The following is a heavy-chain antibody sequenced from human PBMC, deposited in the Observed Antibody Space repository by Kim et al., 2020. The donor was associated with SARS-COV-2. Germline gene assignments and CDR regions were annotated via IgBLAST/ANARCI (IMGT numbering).Heavy chain of an antibody. CDR2: ISIGNDDT. CDR3: ARGSGWAFDY. D-gene: IGHD6-19*01. Sequence: ASVKVSCKTSGYTLMNYVMYWVRQAPGHRPEWMGLISIGNDDTKFSQKFRGRVTITRDTSASTAYMELTSLRSEDTAIYYCARGSGWAFDYWGQGTLITV. CDR1: GYTLMNYV. V-gene: IGHV1-3*04. J-gene: IGHJ4*02.